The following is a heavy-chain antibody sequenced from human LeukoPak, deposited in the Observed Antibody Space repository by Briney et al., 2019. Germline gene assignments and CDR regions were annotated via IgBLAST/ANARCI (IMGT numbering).Heavy chain of an antibody. CDR3: ARPGGGGYYDDAFDI. CDR2: IYHSGST. CDR1: GGSISSSNW. D-gene: IGHD3-22*01. V-gene: IGHV4-4*02. J-gene: IGHJ3*02. Sequence: SETLSLTCAVSGGSISSSNWWSWVRQPPGKGLEWIGEIYHSGSTDYNPSLKSRVTISVDKSKNQFSLKLSSVTAADTAVYYCARPGGGGYYDDAFDIWGQGTMVTVSS.